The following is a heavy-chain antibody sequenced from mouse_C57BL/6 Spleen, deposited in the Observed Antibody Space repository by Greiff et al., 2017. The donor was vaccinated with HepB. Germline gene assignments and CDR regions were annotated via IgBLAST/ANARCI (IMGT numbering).Heavy chain of an antibody. CDR1: GYTFTSYG. CDR2: IYPRSGNT. Sequence: QVQLQQSGAELARPGASVKLSCKASGYTFTSYGISWVKQRTGQGLEWIGEIYPRSGNTYYNEKFKGKATLTADKSSSTAYMELRSLTSEDSAVYFCARAEVFITTVDAMDYWGQGTSVTVSS. CDR3: ARAEVFITTVDAMDY. D-gene: IGHD1-1*01. J-gene: IGHJ4*01. V-gene: IGHV1-81*01.